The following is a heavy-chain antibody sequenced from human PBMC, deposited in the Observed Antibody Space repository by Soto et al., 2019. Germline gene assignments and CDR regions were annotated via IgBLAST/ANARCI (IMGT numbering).Heavy chain of an antibody. J-gene: IGHJ6*02. D-gene: IGHD6-13*01. V-gene: IGHV1-2*04. CDR2: INPNSGGT. CDR3: ARGPDPTIAARPYYYYGMDV. Sequence: QVQLVQSGAEVKKPGASVKVSCKASGYTFTGYYMHWVRQAPGQGLEWMGWINPNSGGTNYAQKFQGWVTMTRDTSISAAYMELSRLRSDDTAVYYCARGPDPTIAARPYYYYGMDVWGQGTTVTVSS. CDR1: GYTFTGYY.